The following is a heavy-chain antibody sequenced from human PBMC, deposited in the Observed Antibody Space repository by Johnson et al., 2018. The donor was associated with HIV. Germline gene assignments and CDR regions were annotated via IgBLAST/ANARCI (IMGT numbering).Heavy chain of an antibody. CDR3: ARDVAAAKMDAFDT. D-gene: IGHD6-25*01. Sequence: QVLLLESGGGVVQPGESLRLACAASGFTFKNSVMHWVRQAPGKGLEWVAVMSYDGSFQDYADSVRGRFTISRDNSRSTLFLEMINLRDEDTALYYCARDVAAAKMDAFDTWGQGTMVIVSS. J-gene: IGHJ3*02. V-gene: IGHV3-30*01. CDR1: GFTFKNSV. CDR2: MSYDGSFQ.